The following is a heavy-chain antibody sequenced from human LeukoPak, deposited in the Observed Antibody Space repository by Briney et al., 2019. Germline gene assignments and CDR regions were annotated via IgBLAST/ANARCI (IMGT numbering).Heavy chain of an antibody. CDR3: ARDGRAVFFLGYFKY. CDR1: GFTFSNYV. V-gene: IGHV3-30*03. Sequence: PGGSLRLSCAASGFTFSNYVMHWVRQAPGKGLGWVASISYDGRNKYYADSVKGRFTISRDNSKNTLYLQMSSLKGEDTAVYYWARDGRAVFFLGYFKYWGKGPLVTVS. D-gene: IGHD3-3*01. J-gene: IGHJ4*02. CDR2: ISYDGRNK.